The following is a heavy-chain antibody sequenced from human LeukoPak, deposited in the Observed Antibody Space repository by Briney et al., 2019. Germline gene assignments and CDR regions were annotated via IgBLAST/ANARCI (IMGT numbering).Heavy chain of an antibody. CDR2: IYYSGST. D-gene: IGHD3-10*01. J-gene: IGHJ6*02. Sequence: SETLSLTCTVSGGSISSYYWSWIRQPPGKGLEWIGYIYYSGSTNYNPSLKSRVTISVDTSKNQFSLKLSSVTAADTAVYYCARLKSGVEYYYGMDVWGQGTTVTVSS. CDR3: ARLKSGVEYYYGMDV. V-gene: IGHV4-59*08. CDR1: GGSISSYY.